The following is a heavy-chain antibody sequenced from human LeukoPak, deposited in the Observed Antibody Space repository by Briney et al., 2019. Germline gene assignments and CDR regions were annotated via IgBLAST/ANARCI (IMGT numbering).Heavy chain of an antibody. J-gene: IGHJ3*02. D-gene: IGHD3-10*01. Sequence: SETLSLTCAVSGVSISSSNWWNWVRHPPGKGLEWIGEIHHSASTNYNPSLKSRVTISVDKTKNQFSLRLSSVTAADTAVYYCARADTSGSYSSDAFDIWGQGTVVTVSS. CDR2: IHHSAST. V-gene: IGHV4-4*02. CDR1: GVSISSSNW. CDR3: ARADTSGSYSSDAFDI.